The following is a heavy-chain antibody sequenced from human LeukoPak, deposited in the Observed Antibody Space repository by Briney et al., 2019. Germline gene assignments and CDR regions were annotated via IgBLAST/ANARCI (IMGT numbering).Heavy chain of an antibody. J-gene: IGHJ5*02. CDR1: GFTFSSYA. V-gene: IGHV3-30*04. CDR2: ISYDGSNK. D-gene: IGHD3-10*01. CDR3: ARDSDYYGSGSYMGGYNWFDP. Sequence: GGSLRLSCAASGFTFSSYAMHWVRQAPGKGLEWVAVISYDGSNKYYADSVKGRFTISRDNSKNTLYLQMNSLRAEDTAVYYCARDSDYYGSGSYMGGYNWFDPWGQGTLVTVSS.